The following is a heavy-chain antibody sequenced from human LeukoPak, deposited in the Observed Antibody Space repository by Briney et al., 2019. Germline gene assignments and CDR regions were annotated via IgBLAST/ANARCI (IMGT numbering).Heavy chain of an antibody. CDR1: GFSVGSHY. V-gene: IGHV3-66*02. CDR3: AELPIY. J-gene: IGHJ4*02. D-gene: IGHD4-23*01. Sequence: PGGSLRLSCAASGFSVGSHYMTWVRQAPGQGLEWVSVIYIDGSTYYADSVEGRFTISRDNTKNTLYLQMNSLRPEDTAVYCCAELPIYWGQGALVTVSS. CDR2: IYIDGST.